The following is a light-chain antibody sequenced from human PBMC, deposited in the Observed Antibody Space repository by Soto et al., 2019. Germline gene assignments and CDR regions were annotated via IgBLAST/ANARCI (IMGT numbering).Light chain of an antibody. J-gene: IGLJ2*01. CDR1: SGHSSYA. CDR2: LNSDGSH. CDR3: QTWGTGIVV. Sequence: QLVLTQSHSASASLGASVKLTCTLSSGHSSYAIAWHQQQPEKGPRYLMKLNSDGSHSKGDGIPDRFSVSSSGAERYLTISSLQSEDEADYYCQTWGTGIVVFGGGTKLTVL. V-gene: IGLV4-69*01.